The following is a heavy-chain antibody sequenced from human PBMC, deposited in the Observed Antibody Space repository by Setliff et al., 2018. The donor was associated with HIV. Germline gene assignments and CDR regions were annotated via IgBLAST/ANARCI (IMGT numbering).Heavy chain of an antibody. CDR1: ADSLDGYY. CDR2: IQISGST. J-gene: IGHJ6*03. Sequence: SETLSLTCTVSADSLDGYYWAWIRRPAGKGLEWIGRIQISGSTDSNPSLMSRVTMSLDASKNQFSLRLISVTPADTGVYYCARVNGIELSVHYYFMDVWGKGTTVTVSS. CDR3: ARVNGIELSVHYYFMDV. V-gene: IGHV4-4*07. D-gene: IGHD1-7*01.